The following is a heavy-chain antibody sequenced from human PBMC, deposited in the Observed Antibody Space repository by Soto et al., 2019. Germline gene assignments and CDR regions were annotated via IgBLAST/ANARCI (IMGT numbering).Heavy chain of an antibody. D-gene: IGHD3-16*01. Sequence: QLQLPESGSGVVKPSQTLSLTCSVSGGSISSGGYSCSWIRQPPGKGLVWLGYIYHSGNTYYNPSLKSRVTVSVDRSKNRCSLSLSFVTAADTAVYYCARGSTAFGLDPWGQGTLVTVSS. CDR2: IYHSGNT. CDR1: GGSISSGGYS. V-gene: IGHV4-30-2*01. CDR3: ARGSTAFGLDP. J-gene: IGHJ5*02.